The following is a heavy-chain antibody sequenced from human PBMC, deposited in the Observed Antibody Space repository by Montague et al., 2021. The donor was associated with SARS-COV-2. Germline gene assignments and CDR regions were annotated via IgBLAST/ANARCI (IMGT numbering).Heavy chain of an antibody. CDR1: GGSISSGSYY. J-gene: IGHJ5*01. CDR3: IRGLASVDS. Sequence: TLSLTCTVSGGSISSGSYYWSWIRQPAGKGLEWFGRVYASGITNYNPSLKSRVTISLDTSKNQFSMRLSSVTAADTALYHCIRGLASVDSWGQGTPVTVSS. V-gene: IGHV4-61*02. CDR2: VYASGIT.